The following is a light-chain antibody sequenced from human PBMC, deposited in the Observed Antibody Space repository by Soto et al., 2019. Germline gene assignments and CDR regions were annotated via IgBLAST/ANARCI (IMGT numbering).Light chain of an antibody. V-gene: IGLV2-11*01. CDR1: SSDVGGYNY. J-gene: IGLJ1*01. CDR3: CSYAGSYSYV. CDR2: DVT. Sequence: QSVLTQPRSVSGSPGRSVAISCTGTSSDVGGYNYVSWYQQHPGKAPKLMIYDVTKRPSGVPDRFSASKSGNTASLTISGLQADDEADYYCCSYAGSYSYVFGTGTKVTVL.